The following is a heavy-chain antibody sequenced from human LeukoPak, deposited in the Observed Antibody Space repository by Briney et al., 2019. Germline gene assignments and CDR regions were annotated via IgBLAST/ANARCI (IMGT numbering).Heavy chain of an antibody. D-gene: IGHD6-19*01. Sequence: GGSLRLSCAASGSSFSSYGMHWVRQAPGKGLEWVAFIRYDGIVKHYADSVKGRLTISRDNAKNTLFVQMNNLRGEDTAVYYCAKGGNSGWNFVDYWGQGTLVTVSS. CDR3: AKGGNSGWNFVDY. V-gene: IGHV3-30*02. J-gene: IGHJ4*02. CDR1: GSSFSSYG. CDR2: IRYDGIVK.